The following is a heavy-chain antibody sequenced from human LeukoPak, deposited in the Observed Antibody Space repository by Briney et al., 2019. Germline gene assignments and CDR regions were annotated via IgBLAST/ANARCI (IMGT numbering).Heavy chain of an antibody. D-gene: IGHD3-10*01. CDR1: GGSISSYY. CDR2: IHYTGST. CDR3: ARVEEGYGSGRRENYYYYYMDV. V-gene: IGHV4-59*01. Sequence: SETLSLTCTVSGGSISSYYWSWIRQPPRKGLEWIGYIHYTGSTNYNPSLKSRVTISVDASKNQFSLKLSSVTAADTAVYYCARVEEGYGSGRRENYYYYYMDVWGKGTTVTISS. J-gene: IGHJ6*03.